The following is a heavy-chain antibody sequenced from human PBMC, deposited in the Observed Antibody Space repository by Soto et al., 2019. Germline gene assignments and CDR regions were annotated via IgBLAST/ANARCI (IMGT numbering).Heavy chain of an antibody. V-gene: IGHV3-72*01. Sequence: PGGSLRLSCAASGFTFSNHYMDWVRQAPGKGLEWVGRIRNKANLYTTEYAASVKGRFTISGADSKNSLYLQMNSLKTEDTAVYYCVRDRSDAFDIWGQGAMVTVSS. CDR2: IRNKANLYTT. J-gene: IGHJ3*02. CDR3: VRDRSDAFDI. CDR1: GFTFSNHY.